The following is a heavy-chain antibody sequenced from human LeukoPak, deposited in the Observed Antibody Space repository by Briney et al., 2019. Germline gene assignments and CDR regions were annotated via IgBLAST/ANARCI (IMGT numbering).Heavy chain of an antibody. D-gene: IGHD5-18*01. J-gene: IGHJ6*02. CDR3: AGRGYSYGYRYYYYGMDV. CDR1: GGSISPYY. V-gene: IGHV4-59*01. CDR2: IYYSGST. Sequence: SETLSLTCTVSGGSISPYYWSWIRQPPGKRLEWIGYIYYSGSTNYNPSLKSRVTISVDTSKNQFSLKLSSATAADTAVYYCAGRGYSYGYRYYYYGMDVWGQGTTVTVSS.